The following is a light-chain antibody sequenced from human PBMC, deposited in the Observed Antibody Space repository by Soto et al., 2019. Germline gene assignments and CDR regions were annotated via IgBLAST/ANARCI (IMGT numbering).Light chain of an antibody. Sequence: EIVITQSPATLSVSPGERATRSCRASQSVSSNLAWYQQKPGQAPRLLMYGASTRATGIPGRFSGSGSGTEFTLTISSLQSEDFAVYYCQQYNDWPPRTFGQGTKVDIK. J-gene: IGKJ1*01. V-gene: IGKV3-15*01. CDR1: QSVSSN. CDR3: QQYNDWPPRT. CDR2: GAS.